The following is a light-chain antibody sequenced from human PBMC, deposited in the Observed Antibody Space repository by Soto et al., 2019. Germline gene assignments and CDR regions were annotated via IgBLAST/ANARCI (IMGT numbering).Light chain of an antibody. V-gene: IGKV3-20*01. CDR2: GAS. Sequence: ETVLTQSPSTLSLSPGERATLSCRASQSVNSGCLAWYQQKPGQAPRLLIYGASSRATGIPDRFSGSGSGTDFTLTISRLEPEDFAVYYCHQYGSSPLTFGGGTKVDI. CDR3: HQYGSSPLT. J-gene: IGKJ4*01. CDR1: QSVNSGC.